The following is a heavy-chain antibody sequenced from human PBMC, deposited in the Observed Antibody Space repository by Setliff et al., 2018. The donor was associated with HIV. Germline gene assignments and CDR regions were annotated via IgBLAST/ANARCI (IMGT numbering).Heavy chain of an antibody. CDR1: GYTFTNYY. D-gene: IGHD5-18*01. V-gene: IGHV1-2*02. CDR2: INPNSGGT. CDR3: ARTLPQYTNLFDY. Sequence: GASVKVSCKASGYTFTNYYMHWVRQAPGQGLEWMGWINPNSGGTNYAQKFQGRVTMTSDTSISTAYMELSRLRSDDTAVYYCARTLPQYTNLFDYWGQGTLVTVSS. J-gene: IGHJ4*02.